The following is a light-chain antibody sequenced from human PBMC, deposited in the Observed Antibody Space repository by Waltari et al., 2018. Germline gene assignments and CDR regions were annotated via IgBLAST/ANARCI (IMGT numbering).Light chain of an antibody. CDR1: SRAVGNYNL. CDR2: EVT. J-gene: IGLJ1*01. V-gene: IGLV2-23*02. Sequence: QPGLTQPASVSGSPGPSITISCTGTSRAVGNYNLSSWYQQYPGKAPKLIVYEVTKRTAGVSDRFSGSKSGNTASLTIYGLQSEDEADYYCCSYAGLGIYVFGTGTKVTVL. CDR3: CSYAGLGIYV.